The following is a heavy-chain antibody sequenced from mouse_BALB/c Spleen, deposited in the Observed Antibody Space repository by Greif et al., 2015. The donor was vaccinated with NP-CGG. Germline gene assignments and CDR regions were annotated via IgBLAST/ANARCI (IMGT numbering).Heavy chain of an antibody. CDR1: GYTFTDYA. V-gene: IGHV1S137*01. D-gene: IGHD1-1*01. CDR2: ISTYYGDA. CDR3: ARSVYFDY. Sequence: QVQLQQSGAELVRPGVSVKISCKGSGYTFTDYAMHWVKQSHAKSLEWIGVISTYYGDASYNQKFKGKATMTVDKSSSTAYMELARLTSEDSAIYYCARSVYFDYWGQGTTLTVSS. J-gene: IGHJ2*01.